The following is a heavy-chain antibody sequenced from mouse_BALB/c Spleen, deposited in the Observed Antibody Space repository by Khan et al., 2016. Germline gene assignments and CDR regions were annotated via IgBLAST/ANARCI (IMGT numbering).Heavy chain of an antibody. CDR1: GFTFNTYA. V-gene: IGHV10-1*02. CDR3: VRHPDGGYAMDY. CDR2: MRSKSHNYAT. J-gene: IGHJ4*01. Sequence: EVQLVESGGGLVQPKGSLKLSCAASGFTFNTYAMNWVRQAPGQGLEWVARMRSKSHNYATFYADSVKDRLTISRADSQSMLYLHMNNSKTEDTAMYYCVRHPDGGYAMDYWGQGTSVTVSS.